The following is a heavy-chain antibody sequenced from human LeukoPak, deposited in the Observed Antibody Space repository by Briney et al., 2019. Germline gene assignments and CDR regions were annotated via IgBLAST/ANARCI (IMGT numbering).Heavy chain of an antibody. CDR1: GFTFSSYE. CDR2: ISSSGSTI. V-gene: IGHV3-48*03. CDR3: TRGLSSSSI. D-gene: IGHD6-6*01. J-gene: IGHJ4*02. Sequence: GGSLRLSCAASGFTFSSYEMNWVRQAPGKGLEWVSYISSSGSTIYYADSVKGRFTISRDNAKNSLYLQMNSLRAEDTAVYYCTRGLSSSSIWGQGTLVTVSS.